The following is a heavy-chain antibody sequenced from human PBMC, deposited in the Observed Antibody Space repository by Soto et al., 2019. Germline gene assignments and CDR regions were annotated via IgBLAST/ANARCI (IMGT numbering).Heavy chain of an antibody. CDR1: SGSISSSNL. CDR2: IYHSGST. CDR3: ASLSIEYSSSWFDP. J-gene: IGHJ5*02. V-gene: IGHV4-4*02. D-gene: IGHD6-13*01. Sequence: SETLSLTCAVSSGSISSSNLWSWVRHPPGKGLEWIGEIYHSGSTNYKPSLKSRVTISVDKSKNKLYLKLSSVTAADTAVYYCASLSIEYSSSWFDPWGQGTLVTVSS.